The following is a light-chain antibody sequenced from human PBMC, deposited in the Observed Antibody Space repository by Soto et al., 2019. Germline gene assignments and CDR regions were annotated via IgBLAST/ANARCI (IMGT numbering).Light chain of an antibody. CDR3: SSYTSSTTPV. CDR2: TNN. Sequence: QSVLTQPPSASGTPGQRVTISCSGSSSNIGSDYLYWYQQLPGTAPKLLIYTNNQRPSGVPDRFSGSKSGTSASLAISGLRSEDEADYYCSSYTSSTTPVFGGGTKVTVL. CDR1: SSNIGSDY. J-gene: IGLJ2*01. V-gene: IGLV1-47*02.